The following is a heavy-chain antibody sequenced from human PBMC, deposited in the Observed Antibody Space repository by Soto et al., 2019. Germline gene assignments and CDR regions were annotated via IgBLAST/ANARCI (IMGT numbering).Heavy chain of an antibody. Sequence: QVQLHQWGAGLLKPSETLSLTCAVHGGSVRGYYWTWIRRSPEEGLARSGEINHSGTTNYSPSIKSRVAISADTSKNQFSLILSSVTAADTAVYYCARGGEYQLLLRDYYYFNMDVWGTGNTVNVS. J-gene: IGHJ6*03. CDR1: GGSVRGYY. CDR2: INHSGTT. V-gene: IGHV4-34*01. CDR3: ARGGEYQLLLRDYYYFNMDV. D-gene: IGHD2-2*01.